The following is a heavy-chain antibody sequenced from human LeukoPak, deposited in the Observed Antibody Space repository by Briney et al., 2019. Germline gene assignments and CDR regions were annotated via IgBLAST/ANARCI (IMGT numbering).Heavy chain of an antibody. V-gene: IGHV3-48*03. CDR2: ISNSGDSI. CDR3: ERCVVRFMLS. CDR1: GFTFRSYE. J-gene: IGHJ4*02. D-gene: IGHD3-16*02. Sequence: GGSLRLSCAASGFTFRSYEMNWVRQAPGKGLEWVSFISNSGDSIYYADSVKGRFTISRDNAKNSLFLQMNSLRAEDTAVYYGERCVVRFMLSWGQGTLVSVSS.